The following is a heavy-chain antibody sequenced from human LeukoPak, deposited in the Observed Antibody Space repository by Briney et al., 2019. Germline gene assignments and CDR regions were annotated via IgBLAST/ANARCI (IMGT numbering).Heavy chain of an antibody. CDR1: RFTFSSYW. D-gene: IGHD3-3*01. CDR3: ARDVPAYDFWSGDAFDI. J-gene: IGHJ3*02. V-gene: IGHV3-7*01. Sequence: GGSLRLSCAASRFTFSSYWMKWVRQAPGRGLEWVANITEDGSENYYGDSVKGRFTSSRDNAKGSLYLQMNSLRAEDTAVYYCARDVPAYDFWSGDAFDIWGQGTMVTVSS. CDR2: ITEDGSEN.